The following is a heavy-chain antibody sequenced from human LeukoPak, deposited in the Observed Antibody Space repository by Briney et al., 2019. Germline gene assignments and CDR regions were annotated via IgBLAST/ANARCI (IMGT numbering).Heavy chain of an antibody. CDR1: GGTFSSYA. J-gene: IGHJ4*02. CDR3: ARTPTRYCSSTSCYRGVDLFGY. D-gene: IGHD2-2*02. V-gene: IGHV1-69*05. CDR2: IIPIFGTA. Sequence: SVKVSCKASGGTFSSYAISWVRQAPGQGLEWMGGIIPIFGTANYAQKFQGRVTITTDESTSTAYMELSSLRSEDTAVYYCARTPTRYCSSTSCYRGVDLFGYWGQGTLVTVSS.